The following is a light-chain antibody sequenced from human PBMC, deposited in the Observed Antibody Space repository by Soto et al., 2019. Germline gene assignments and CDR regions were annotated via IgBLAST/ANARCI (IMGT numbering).Light chain of an antibody. Sequence: DIHLTQSPSTLSTSVGARVTITCRASQSVSYWLAWYQQKPGKAPNLLIYDGSTLASGVPPRFSGGGFGTEFTLNISSLQPDDSAMYYCQHYITYSKAFGPGTRVEIK. V-gene: IGKV1-5*01. CDR1: QSVSYW. J-gene: IGKJ3*01. CDR2: DGS. CDR3: QHYITYSKA.